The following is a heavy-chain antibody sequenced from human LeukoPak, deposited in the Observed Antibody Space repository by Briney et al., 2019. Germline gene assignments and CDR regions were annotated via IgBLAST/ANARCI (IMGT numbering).Heavy chain of an antibody. Sequence: PSETLSLTCTVSGGSISSYYWSWIRQPPGKGLEWIGYIYYTGSTNYNPSLNSRVTISVDTSKNQFSLKLSSVTAADTAVYYCAKQDYGDYGGVDHWGQGTLVTVSS. J-gene: IGHJ4*02. CDR2: IYYTGST. CDR3: AKQDYGDYGGVDH. V-gene: IGHV4-59*08. D-gene: IGHD4-17*01. CDR1: GGSISSYY.